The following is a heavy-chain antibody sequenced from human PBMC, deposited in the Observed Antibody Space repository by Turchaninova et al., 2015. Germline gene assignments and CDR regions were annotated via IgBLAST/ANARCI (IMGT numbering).Heavy chain of an antibody. Sequence: QVQLQESGPGLVKPSDTLSLTCAVSGSSISSGHWWGWIRQPPGKGLEWIGYIYYSGITYYNPSLKSRLTMSLDTSKNQYSLKLSSVTAVDTAVYFCARRIDYGDSPEAFDIWGQGTMVIVSS. J-gene: IGHJ3*02. CDR3: ARRIDYGDSPEAFDI. CDR2: IYYSGIT. CDR1: GSSISSGHW. V-gene: IGHV4-28*01. D-gene: IGHD4-17*01.